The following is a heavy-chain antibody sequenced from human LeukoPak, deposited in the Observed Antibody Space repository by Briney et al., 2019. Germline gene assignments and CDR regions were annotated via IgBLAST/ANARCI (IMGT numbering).Heavy chain of an antibody. CDR2: IYYSGST. Sequence: SETLSLTCTVSGGSISSYYWSWIRQPPGKGLEWIGYIYYSGSTNYNPSLKSRVTISVDTSKNQFSLKLSSVTAADTAVYYCARSGYGSGSYYFDQKNWFDPWGQGTLVTVSS. D-gene: IGHD3-10*01. V-gene: IGHV4-59*01. J-gene: IGHJ5*02. CDR1: GGSISSYY. CDR3: ARSGYGSGSYYFDQKNWFDP.